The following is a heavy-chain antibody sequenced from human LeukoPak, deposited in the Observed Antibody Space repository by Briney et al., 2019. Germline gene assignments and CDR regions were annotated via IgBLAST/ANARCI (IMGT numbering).Heavy chain of an antibody. CDR3: VKDVAHGDPRNSGWFDP. CDR1: GFDVSSSY. CDR2: ISSSSSYI. D-gene: IGHD4-17*01. V-gene: IGHV3-21*04. J-gene: IGHJ5*02. Sequence: GGSLRLSCEASGFDVSSSYMSWVRQAPGKGLEWVSSISSSSSYIYYADSVKGRFTISKDNAKNSLYLQMNSLRAEDTALYYCVKDVAHGDPRNSGWFDPWGEGTLVTVSS.